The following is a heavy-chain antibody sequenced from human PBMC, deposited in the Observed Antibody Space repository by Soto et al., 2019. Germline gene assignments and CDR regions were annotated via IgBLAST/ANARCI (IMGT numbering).Heavy chain of an antibody. CDR2: IYHSGST. J-gene: IGHJ6*02. CDR1: GGSISSSNW. Sequence: SETLSLTCAVSGGSISSSNWWSWVRQPPGKGLEWIGEIYHSGSTNYNPSLKSRVTISVDKSKNQFSLKLSSVTAADTAVYYCARDRGSSSWYGDYYYGMDVWGQGTTVTVS. D-gene: IGHD6-13*01. CDR3: ARDRGSSSWYGDYYYGMDV. V-gene: IGHV4-4*02.